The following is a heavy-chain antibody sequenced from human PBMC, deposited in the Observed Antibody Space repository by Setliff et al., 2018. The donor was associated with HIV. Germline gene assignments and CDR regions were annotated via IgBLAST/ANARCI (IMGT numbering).Heavy chain of an antibody. CDR1: GYTLTELS. J-gene: IGHJ4*02. CDR2: ISSYNGNT. CDR3: ARVSRSGWFFDW. Sequence: GASVKVSCKVSGYTLTELSIHWVRQAPGQGLEWMGWISSYNGNTKYAQKVQDRVTMTKDTSTSTAYMELRSLRSDDTAVYYCARVSRSGWFFDWWGQGSLVTVSS. V-gene: IGHV1-18*01. D-gene: IGHD6-19*01.